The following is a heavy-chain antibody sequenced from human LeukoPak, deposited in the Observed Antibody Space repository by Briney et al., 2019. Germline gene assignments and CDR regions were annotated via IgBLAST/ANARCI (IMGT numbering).Heavy chain of an antibody. J-gene: IGHJ5*02. CDR1: GYTFTSYY. CDR3: ARSLESNWFDP. CDR2: INPSGGST. D-gene: IGHD5/OR15-5a*01. Sequence: ASVKVSCKASGYTFTSYYMHWVRQAPGQGLEWMGIINPSGGSTSYAQKFQGRVTMTRDTSTSTVYMELSSLGSEDTAVYYCARSLESNWFDPWGQGTLVTVSS. V-gene: IGHV1-46*01.